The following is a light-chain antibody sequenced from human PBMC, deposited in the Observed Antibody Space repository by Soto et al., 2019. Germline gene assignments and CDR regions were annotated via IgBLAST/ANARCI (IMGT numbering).Light chain of an antibody. CDR1: QSVLYSFHNKNY. Sequence: DIVMTXSRDSLTVSLXERATINFKSRQSVLYSFHNKNYLAWYQQKQGXPPKLXXYWASTREXGXPDRFSGSGSGTDFTPXISSLQADDVAVYXXXQXXXXXLXFXXGTKVDI. CDR3: XQXXXXXLX. V-gene: IGKV4-1*01. J-gene: IGKJ4*01. CDR2: WAS.